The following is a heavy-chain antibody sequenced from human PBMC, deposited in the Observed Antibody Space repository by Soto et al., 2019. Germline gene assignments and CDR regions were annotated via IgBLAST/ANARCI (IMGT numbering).Heavy chain of an antibody. D-gene: IGHD4-17*01. CDR2: INWNSGSI. CDR1: GFTFDDYA. J-gene: IGHJ6*02. Sequence: TGGSLRLSCAASGFTFDDYAMHWVRQVPGKGLEWVSGINWNSGSIGYADSVKGRFAISRDNAKNSLYLQMNSLRAEDTAVYYCARVGYGDYNYYYGMDVWGQGTTVTVSS. CDR3: ARVGYGDYNYYYGMDV. V-gene: IGHV3-9*01.